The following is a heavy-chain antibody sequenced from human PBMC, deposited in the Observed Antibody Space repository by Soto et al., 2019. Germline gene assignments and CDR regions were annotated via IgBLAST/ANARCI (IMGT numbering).Heavy chain of an antibody. CDR2: IIPIFGTA. V-gene: IGHV1-69*13. D-gene: IGHD3-22*01. J-gene: IGHJ5*02. CDR1: GGTFSSCA. CDR3: ARDIQYYYDSSSPRGWFDP. Sequence: SVKVSCKASGGTFSSCAISWVRQAPGQGLEWMGGIIPIFGTANYAQKFQGRVTITADESTSTAYMELSSLRSEDTAVYYCARDIQYYYDSSSPRGWFDPWGQGTLVTVSS.